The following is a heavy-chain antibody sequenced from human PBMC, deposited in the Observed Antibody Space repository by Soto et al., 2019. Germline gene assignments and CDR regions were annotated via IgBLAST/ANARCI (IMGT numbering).Heavy chain of an antibody. J-gene: IGHJ6*03. CDR3: AKGFCSSTSCRTYSYMDV. Sequence: EVQLVESGGGLVQPGRSLRLSCAASGFSFDEYAMHWVRQAPGKGLEWVSGVSCNSGTMGYGDSVRGRFAISRDNAKNSLYLQMNSLTTEDRALYYCAKGFCSSTSCRTYSYMDVWGKGTTVTVSS. D-gene: IGHD2-2*01. CDR1: GFSFDEYA. CDR2: VSCNSGTM. V-gene: IGHV3-9*01.